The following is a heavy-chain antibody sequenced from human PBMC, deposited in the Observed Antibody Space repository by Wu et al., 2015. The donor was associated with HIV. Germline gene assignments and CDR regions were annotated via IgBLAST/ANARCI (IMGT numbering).Heavy chain of an antibody. D-gene: IGHD3-16*01. CDR1: GGTFSTYA. J-gene: IGHJ6*02. Sequence: QVQLVQSGAEVKKPGSSVKVSCKDSGGTFSTYAISWVRQAPGQGLEWMGRIIPKSGIADYAQKFQGRVTTAADESTSTVYMELNTLRSEDTAVYYCARELGVRVLRWIYYYGMDVVGPRDHGHRLL. CDR2: IIPKSGIA. V-gene: IGHV1-69*13. CDR3: ARELGVRVLRWIYYYGMDV.